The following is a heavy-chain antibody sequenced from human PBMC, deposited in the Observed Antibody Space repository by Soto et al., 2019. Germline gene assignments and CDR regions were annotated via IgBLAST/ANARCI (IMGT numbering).Heavy chain of an antibody. CDR3: ARSYDFWSGFDY. CDR1: GGTFSSYA. V-gene: IGHV1-69*13. D-gene: IGHD3-3*01. J-gene: IGHJ4*02. CDR2: IIPIFGTA. Sequence: SVKVSCKASGGTFSSYAISWVRQAPGQGLEWMGGIIPIFGTANYAQKFQGRVTITADESTSTAYMELSSLRSEDTAVYYCARSYDFWSGFDYWGQGTLVTVSS.